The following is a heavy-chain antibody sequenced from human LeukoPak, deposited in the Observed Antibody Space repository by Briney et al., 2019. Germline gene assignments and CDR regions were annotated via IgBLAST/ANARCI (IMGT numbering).Heavy chain of an antibody. D-gene: IGHD4-11*01. J-gene: IGHJ6*03. CDR1: GFTVSSNY. V-gene: IGHV3-66*02. CDR2: IYSGGST. CDR3: ARDFAVTTGYYYYYYMDV. Sequence: GGSLRLSCAAPGFTVSSNYMSWVRQAPGKGLEWVSVIYSGGSTYYADSVKGRFTISRDNSKNTLYLQMNSLRAEDTAVYYCARDFAVTTGYYYYYYMDVWGKGTTVTVSS.